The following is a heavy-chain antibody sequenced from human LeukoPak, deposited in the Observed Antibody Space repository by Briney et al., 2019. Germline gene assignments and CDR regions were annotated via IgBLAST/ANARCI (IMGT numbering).Heavy chain of an antibody. CDR3: AREGGQLGPDAFDI. D-gene: IGHD1-1*01. Sequence: PGGSLRLSCAASGFTFSSYGMHWVRQAPGKGLEWVAVIWYDGSNKYYADSVKGRFTISRDNSKNTLYLQMNSLRAEDTAVYYCAREGGQLGPDAFDIWGQGTMVTVSS. J-gene: IGHJ3*02. V-gene: IGHV3-33*01. CDR2: IWYDGSNK. CDR1: GFTFSSYG.